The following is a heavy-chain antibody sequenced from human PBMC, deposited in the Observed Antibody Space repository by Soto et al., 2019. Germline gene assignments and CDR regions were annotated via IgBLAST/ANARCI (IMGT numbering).Heavy chain of an antibody. CDR3: ARGTSSGWPSFDY. CDR2: IDWDADK. J-gene: IGHJ4*02. Sequence: SVPTLVNPTATLTLTCTFSGFSLSTNGMRVNWIRQPPGKALERLARIDWDADKFYSTSLKTRLTVSHDTPQNQVVLTITHMDPEDTATYYCARGTSSGWPSFDYWGQRPLGTVSS. V-gene: IGHV2-70*04. CDR1: GFSLSTNGMR. D-gene: IGHD6-19*01.